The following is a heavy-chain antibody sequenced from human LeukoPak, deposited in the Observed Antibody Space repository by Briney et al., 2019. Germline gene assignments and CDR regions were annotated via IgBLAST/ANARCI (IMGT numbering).Heavy chain of an antibody. CDR3: GRDYYDSSGYYSRDY. CDR1: GYTFTSYG. V-gene: IGHV1-18*01. J-gene: IGHJ4*02. CDR2: ISAYNGNT. D-gene: IGHD3-22*01. Sequence: GASVKVSCKASGYTFTSYGISWVRQAPGQGLEWMGWISAYNGNTNYAQKLQGRVTMTTDTSTSTAYMELRSLRSDDTAVYYCGRDYYDSSGYYSRDYWGQGTLVTVSS.